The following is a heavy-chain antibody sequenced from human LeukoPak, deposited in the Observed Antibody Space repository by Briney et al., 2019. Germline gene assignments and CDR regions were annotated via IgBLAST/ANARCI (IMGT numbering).Heavy chain of an antibody. CDR2: IYYSGST. CDR3: ARQYIDILTGYHRGELYWYFDL. J-gene: IGHJ2*01. Sequence: SETLSLTCTVSGGSISSYYWSWIRQPPGKGLEWIGYIYYSGSTNYNPSLKSRVTISVDTSKNQFSLKLRSVTAADTAVYYCARQYIDILTGYHRGELYWYFDLWGRGTLVTVSS. V-gene: IGHV4-59*08. D-gene: IGHD3-9*01. CDR1: GGSISSYY.